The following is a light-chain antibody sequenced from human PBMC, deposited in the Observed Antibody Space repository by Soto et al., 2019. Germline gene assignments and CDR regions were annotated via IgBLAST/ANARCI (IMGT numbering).Light chain of an antibody. CDR2: DAS. CDR3: QQYDILPLT. V-gene: IGKV1-33*01. Sequence: MTQSPLSLPVTPGEPASISCRSSQSLLHSNGYNYLNWYQQKLGKAPKLLIYDASNLETGVPSRFSGSGSGTDFTFTISSLQPEDIATYYCQQYDILPLTFGGGTKVDIK. J-gene: IGKJ4*01. CDR1: QSLLHSNGYNY.